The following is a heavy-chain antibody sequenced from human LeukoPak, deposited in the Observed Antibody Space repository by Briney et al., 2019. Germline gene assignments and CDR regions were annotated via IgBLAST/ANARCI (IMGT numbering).Heavy chain of an antibody. Sequence: GGSLRLSCAASGFTVSSNYMSWVRQAPGKGLEWVSAIRGSATSTYYADSVKGRFTISRDNSKNTLFLQMNSLRAEDTAVYYCTKGQSVYYYYYLDVWGKGTTVTVSS. CDR3: TKGQSVYYYYYLDV. V-gene: IGHV3-23*01. J-gene: IGHJ6*03. CDR1: GFTVSSNY. CDR2: IRGSATST.